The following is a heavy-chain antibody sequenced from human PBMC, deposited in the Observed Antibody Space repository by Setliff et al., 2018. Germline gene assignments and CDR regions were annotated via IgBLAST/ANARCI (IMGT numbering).Heavy chain of an antibody. V-gene: IGHV3-30*02. CDR1: GFSFSNHG. CDR2: IRHDGNNK. D-gene: IGHD7-27*01. J-gene: IGHJ6*04. CDR3: ACLDWGEKFFNVDA. Sequence: GGSLRLSCAASGFSFSNHGMHWVRQAPGKGLEWVAFIRHDGNNKYYKDSVRGRFTISRDNSKNTVYLQMNSLRPEDTAVYFCACLDWGEKFFNVDAWGKGTTVTVSS.